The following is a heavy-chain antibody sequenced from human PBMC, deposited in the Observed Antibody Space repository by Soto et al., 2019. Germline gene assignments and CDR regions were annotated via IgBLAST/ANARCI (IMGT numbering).Heavy chain of an antibody. Sequence: SETLSLTCTLSGVSITSGAYYWTWVRQHPGKGLEWIGYIYYNGNTYFSTSLKSRLTISIDTSKNQFSLKLSSVTAADTAMYYCARARLRAVYAFDFWGQGTMDTVSS. V-gene: IGHV4-31*03. D-gene: IGHD4-17*01. J-gene: IGHJ3*01. CDR3: ARARLRAVYAFDF. CDR1: GVSITSGAYY. CDR2: IYYNGNT.